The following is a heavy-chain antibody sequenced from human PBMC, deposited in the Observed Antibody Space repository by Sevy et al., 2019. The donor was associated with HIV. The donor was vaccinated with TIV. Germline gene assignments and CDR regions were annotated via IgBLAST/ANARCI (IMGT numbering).Heavy chain of an antibody. V-gene: IGHV4-59*03. D-gene: IGHD1-26*01. CDR3: AGGSWGYYDAFHI. J-gene: IGHJ3*02. CDR2: IYYSGST. Sequence: SETLSLTCSVSGGSISGNFWTWIRQPPGKGLEWIGYIYYSGSTNSNPSLKSRVSISLDTSKNQYSLRLNPVTAADTAVYYCAGGSWGYYDAFHIWGQGTMVTVSS. CDR1: GGSISGNF.